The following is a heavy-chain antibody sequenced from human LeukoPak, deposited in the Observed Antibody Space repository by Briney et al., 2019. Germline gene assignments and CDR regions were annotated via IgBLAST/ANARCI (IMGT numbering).Heavy chain of an antibody. V-gene: IGHV7-4-1*02. CDR3: AREGYGDYSFFAWGYYYYYYMDV. Sequence: ASVKVSCKASGYTFTSYAMNWVRQAPGQGLEWMGWINTNTGNPTYAQGFTGRFVFSLDTSVSTAYLQISSLKAEDTAVYYCAREGYGDYSFFAWGYYYYYYMDVWGKGTTVTVSS. D-gene: IGHD4-17*01. J-gene: IGHJ6*03. CDR2: INTNTGNP. CDR1: GYTFTSYA.